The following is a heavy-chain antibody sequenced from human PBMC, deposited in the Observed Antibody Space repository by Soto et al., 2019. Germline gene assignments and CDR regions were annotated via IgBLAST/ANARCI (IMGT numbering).Heavy chain of an antibody. Sequence: GGSLRLACAASGFTFSSYAMSWVRQAPGKGLEWLSGISDSGGRTYFADSVKGRFTISRDNSKNTLYLQMNSLRAEDTAVYYCARAIATDLFDYWGQGTLVTVSS. CDR3: ARAIATDLFDY. CDR1: GFTFSSYA. CDR2: ISDSGGRT. D-gene: IGHD6-13*01. V-gene: IGHV3-23*01. J-gene: IGHJ4*02.